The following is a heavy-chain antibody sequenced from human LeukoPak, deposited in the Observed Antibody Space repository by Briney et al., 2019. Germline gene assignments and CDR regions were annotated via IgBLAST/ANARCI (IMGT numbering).Heavy chain of an antibody. CDR1: GYTFTSYG. J-gene: IGHJ5*02. V-gene: IGHV1-18*01. CDR2: ISAYNGYT. Sequence: RASVKVSCKASGYTFTSYGISWVRQAPGQGLEWMGWISAYNGYTNYAQKLQGRVTITTDTSTSTAYMELSSLRSEDTAVYYCASGGYCSGGSCYGFDPWGQGTLVTVSS. CDR3: ASGGYCSGGSCYGFDP. D-gene: IGHD2-15*01.